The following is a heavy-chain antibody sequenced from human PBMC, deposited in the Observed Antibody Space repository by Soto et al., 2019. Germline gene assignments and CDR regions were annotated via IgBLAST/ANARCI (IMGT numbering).Heavy chain of an antibody. J-gene: IGHJ3*02. CDR2: INPTGSMT. D-gene: IGHD2-8*02. CDR3: ARDTGGDHDAFDI. CDR1: GHTFFTSHY. Sequence: QVQLVQSGAEVKKPGASVKVSCKASGHTFFTSHYIHWVRQAPGQGLEWMGIINPTGSMTSYSQRFQGRLTMTRDTSTSTDYMELSSLTSEDTAVYFCARDTGGDHDAFDIWGQGTMVTVSS. V-gene: IGHV1-46*01.